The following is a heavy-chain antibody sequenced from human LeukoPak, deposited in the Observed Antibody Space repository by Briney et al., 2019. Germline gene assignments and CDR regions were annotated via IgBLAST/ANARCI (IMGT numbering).Heavy chain of an antibody. CDR2: INHSGST. J-gene: IGHJ5*02. Sequence: SETLSLTCAVYGGSFSGYYWSWIRQPPGKGLEWIGEINHSGSTNYNPSLKSRVTKSVDTSKNQSSLKLSSVTAADTAVYYCAREYYRYCSSTSCSRGWFDPWGQGTLVTVSS. V-gene: IGHV4-34*01. D-gene: IGHD2-2*01. CDR3: AREYYRYCSSTSCSRGWFDP. CDR1: GGSFSGYY.